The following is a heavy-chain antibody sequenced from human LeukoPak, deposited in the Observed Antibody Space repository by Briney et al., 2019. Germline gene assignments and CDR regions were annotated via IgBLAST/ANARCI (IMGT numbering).Heavy chain of an antibody. CDR3: AKDWTSHNGVYDCLDL. D-gene: IGHD3-16*01. CDR1: GFSLGVHA. V-gene: IGHV3-23*01. J-gene: IGHJ5*02. Sequence: GGSLRLSCAAAGFSLGVHAMTWVRQAPGKGPEWVATIGGPAETFYADSVKGRFTISRDNSRNTLYLQMNSLRAEDSALYYCAKDWTSHNGVYDCLDLWGQGALVTVSS. CDR2: IGGPAET.